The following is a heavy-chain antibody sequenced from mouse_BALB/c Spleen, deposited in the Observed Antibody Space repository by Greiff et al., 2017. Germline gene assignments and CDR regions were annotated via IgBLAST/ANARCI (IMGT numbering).Heavy chain of an antibody. Sequence: QVQLQQSGPGLVAPSQSLSITCTVSGFSLTSYGVHWVRQPPGKGLEWLGVIWAGGSTNYNSALMSRLSISKDNSKSQVFLKMNSLQTDDTAMYYCAREAEGEYGNYWFAYWGQGTLVTVSA. V-gene: IGHV2-9*02. CDR3: AREAEGEYGNYWFAY. CDR2: IWAGGST. J-gene: IGHJ3*01. CDR1: GFSLTSYG. D-gene: IGHD2-10*02.